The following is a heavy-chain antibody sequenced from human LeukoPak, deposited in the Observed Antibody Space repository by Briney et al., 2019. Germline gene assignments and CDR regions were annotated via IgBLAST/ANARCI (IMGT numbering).Heavy chain of an antibody. CDR2: INPSGGST. D-gene: IGHD2-2*01. V-gene: IGHV1-46*01. Sequence: RASVTVSFKASGYTFTSYYMHWVRQAPGQGLEWMGIINPSGGSTSYAQKFQGRVTMTRDTSTSTVYMELSSLRSEDTAVYYCAKEAGYCSSTSCLIGWFDPWGQGTLVIVSS. J-gene: IGHJ5*02. CDR1: GYTFTSYY. CDR3: AKEAGYCSSTSCLIGWFDP.